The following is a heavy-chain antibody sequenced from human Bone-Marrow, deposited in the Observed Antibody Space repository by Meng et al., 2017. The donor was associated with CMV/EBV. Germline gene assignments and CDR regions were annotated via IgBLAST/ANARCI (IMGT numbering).Heavy chain of an antibody. D-gene: IGHD3-10*01. Sequence: SVKVSCKASGGTFSSYAISWVRQAPGQGLEWMGGIIPIFGTANYAQKFQGRVTITTDESTGTAYMELSSLRSEDTAVYYCARDGIGGNGFDIWGQGPMVTVSS. V-gene: IGHV1-69*05. CDR1: GGTFSSYA. J-gene: IGHJ3*02. CDR2: IIPIFGTA. CDR3: ARDGIGGNGFDI.